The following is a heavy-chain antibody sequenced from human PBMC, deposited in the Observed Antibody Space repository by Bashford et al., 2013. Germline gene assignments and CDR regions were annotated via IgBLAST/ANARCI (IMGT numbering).Heavy chain of an antibody. V-gene: IGHV3-21*01. J-gene: IGHJ1*01. D-gene: IGHD2-21*02. CDR1: GFTFSSYS. CDR2: ISSSSSYI. Sequence: GSLRLSCAASGFTFSSYSMNWVRQAPGKGLEWVSSISSSSSYIYYADSVKGRFTISRDNAKNSLYLQMNSLRAEDTAVYYCARVNSPYCGGDCRRIEYFQHWGQGTLVTVSS. CDR3: ARVNSPYCGGDCRRIEYFQH.